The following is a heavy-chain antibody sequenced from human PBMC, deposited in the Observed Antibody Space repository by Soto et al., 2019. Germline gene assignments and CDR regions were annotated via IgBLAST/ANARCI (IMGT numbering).Heavy chain of an antibody. V-gene: IGHV1-69*13. CDR1: GGTFGSYA. J-gene: IGHJ4*02. CDR2: IIPIFGTA. Sequence: ASVKVSCKASGGTFGSYASSWVRQAPGQGLEWMGGIIPIFGTANYAQKFQGRVTITADESTSTAYMELRSLRSDDTAVYYCARDAAVGLFDYWGQGTLVTVSS. D-gene: IGHD1-26*01. CDR3: ARDAAVGLFDY.